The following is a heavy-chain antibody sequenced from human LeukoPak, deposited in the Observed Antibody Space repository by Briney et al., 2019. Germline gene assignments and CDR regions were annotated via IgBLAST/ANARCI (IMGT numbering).Heavy chain of an antibody. CDR1: GFIVSSNF. D-gene: IGHD3-3*01. J-gene: IGHJ4*02. V-gene: IGHV3-53*01. CDR3: AKASGFTIFGVVIIGDFDY. CDR2: IYIGGST. Sequence: GGSLRLPCAASGFIVSSNFMSWVRQPPGKGLEWVSVIYIGGSTYYIDSVKGRFTISRDNSKNTLYLQMNSLRAEDTTVYYCAKASGFTIFGVVIIGDFDYWGQGTLVTVSS.